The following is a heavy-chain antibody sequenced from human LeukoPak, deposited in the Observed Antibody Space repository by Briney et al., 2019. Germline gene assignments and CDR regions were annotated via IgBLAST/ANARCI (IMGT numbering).Heavy chain of an antibody. D-gene: IGHD6-13*01. V-gene: IGHV3-7*01. CDR2: IKQDGSEK. Sequence: PGGSLRLSCAASGFTFSSYWMSWVRQAPGKGLEWVANIKQDGSEKYYVDSVKGRFTISRGNAKNSLYLQMNSLRAEDTAVYYCARGEIIAAAGISDYWGQGTLVTVSS. J-gene: IGHJ4*02. CDR3: ARGEIIAAAGISDY. CDR1: GFTFSSYW.